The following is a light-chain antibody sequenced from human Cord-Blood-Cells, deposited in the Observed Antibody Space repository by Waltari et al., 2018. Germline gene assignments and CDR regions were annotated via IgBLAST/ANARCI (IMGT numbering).Light chain of an antibody. Sequence: VLPPSPATLSLSPGVRATLPSRASQSVSSYLAWYQQKPGQAPRLLIYDASNRATGIPARFSGSGSGTDFTLTISSLEPEDFVVYYCQQRSNWPPLFTFGPGTKVDIK. J-gene: IGKJ3*01. V-gene: IGKV3-11*01. CDR1: QSVSSY. CDR2: DAS. CDR3: QQRSNWPPLFT.